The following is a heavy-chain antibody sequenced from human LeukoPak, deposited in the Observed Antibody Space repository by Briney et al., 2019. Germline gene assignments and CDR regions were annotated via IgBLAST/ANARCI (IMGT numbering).Heavy chain of an antibody. CDR2: GTT. V-gene: IGHV4-39*01. Sequence: SDTLSLTCTVSGGSISSGSYYWGWGRQPPGRGLGGVVSGTTYSNPSLQSRVTISVDTSRNQFSLKLTTVTAADTAVYYCARTGGYMVWGVQNWFEPWGQGTLVTVSS. CDR1: GGSISSGSYY. D-gene: IGHD3-10*01. CDR3: ARTGGYMVWGVQNWFEP. J-gene: IGHJ5*02.